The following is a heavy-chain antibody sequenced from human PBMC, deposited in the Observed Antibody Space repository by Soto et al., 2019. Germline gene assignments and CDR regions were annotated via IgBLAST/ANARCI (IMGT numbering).Heavy chain of an antibody. CDR1: GFTFNNYA. J-gene: IGHJ4*02. CDR3: AVASAVFDY. V-gene: IGHV3-23*01. D-gene: IGHD2-15*01. CDR2: ISGDGGRP. Sequence: PGGSLRLSCAASGFTFNNYAMSWVRQGPGKGLEWVSAISGDGGRPSYADTVKGRFTISRDNSKNTLFLQMNSLRTEDTAVYYCAVASAVFDYWGQGTPVTVSS.